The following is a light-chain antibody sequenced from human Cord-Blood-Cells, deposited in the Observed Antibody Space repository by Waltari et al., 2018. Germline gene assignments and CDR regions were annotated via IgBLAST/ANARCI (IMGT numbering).Light chain of an antibody. CDR3: QQRSNWPPWT. CDR2: DAS. CDR1: QSVSSY. J-gene: IGKJ1*01. Sequence: DIMLTQSPATLSLSPGERPTLSCRASQSVSSYLAWYQQKPGQAPRLLIYDASNRATGIPARFSGSGSGTDFTLTISSLEPEDFAVYYCQQRSNWPPWTFGQGTKVEIK. V-gene: IGKV3-11*01.